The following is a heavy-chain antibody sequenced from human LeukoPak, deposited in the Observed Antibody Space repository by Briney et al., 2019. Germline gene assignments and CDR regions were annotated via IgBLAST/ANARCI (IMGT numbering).Heavy chain of an antibody. V-gene: IGHV3-23*01. D-gene: IGHD1-1*01. Sequence: GGSLRLSCAASGFTFSSYGMSWARQGPGKGLEWVSSIIASGGTTYDADFVKGRFTISRNNSKNLLFLHLNTLRAEDTAVFHCAKCVNAAKNYYMDVWGKGTTVIVSS. CDR1: GFTFSSYG. J-gene: IGHJ6*03. CDR2: IIASGGTT. CDR3: AKCVNAAKNYYMDV.